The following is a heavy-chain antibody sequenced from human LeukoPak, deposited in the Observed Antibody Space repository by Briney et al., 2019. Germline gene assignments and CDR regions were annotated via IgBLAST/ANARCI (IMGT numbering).Heavy chain of an antibody. CDR2: INSDGTST. V-gene: IGHV3-74*01. CDR1: GFTVSNFW. Sequence: GGSLRLSCAASGFTVSNFWMHWVRQAPGQGLVWVSRINSDGTSTNYADSVKGRLTISRDNTKNTLYLQMNSLRVEDTAVYYCASFYCSGGSCYPFDYWGQGILVTVSS. J-gene: IGHJ4*02. D-gene: IGHD2-15*01. CDR3: ASFYCSGGSCYPFDY.